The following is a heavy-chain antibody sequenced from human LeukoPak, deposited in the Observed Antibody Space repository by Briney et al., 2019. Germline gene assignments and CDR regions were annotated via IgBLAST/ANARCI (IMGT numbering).Heavy chain of an antibody. CDR1: GFTFSSYA. CDR2: ISGSGGST. V-gene: IGHV3-23*01. J-gene: IGHJ4*02. Sequence: PGGSLRLSCAASGFTFSSYAMSWVRQAPGKGLEWVSAISGSGGSTYYADSVKGRFTISRDNSKNTLYLQMNSLRAEDTAVYYCAKEGYYDFWSAPTGFDYWGQGTLVTVSS. CDR3: AKEGYYDFWSAPTGFDY. D-gene: IGHD3-3*01.